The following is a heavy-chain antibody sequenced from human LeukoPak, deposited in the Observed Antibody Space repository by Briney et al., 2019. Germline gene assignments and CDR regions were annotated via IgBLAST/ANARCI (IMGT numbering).Heavy chain of an antibody. CDR2: INHSGST. J-gene: IGHJ6*02. Sequence: SETLSLTCDVYGGSFSGYYWSWIRQPPGKGLEWIGEINHSGSTNYNPSLKSRVTISVDTSKNQFSLKLSSVTAADTAVYYCARANGEYKTTVTPWDYYYYYGMDVWGQGTTVTVSS. CDR3: ARANGEYKTTVTPWDYYYYYGMDV. CDR1: GGSFSGYY. V-gene: IGHV4-34*01. D-gene: IGHD4-17*01.